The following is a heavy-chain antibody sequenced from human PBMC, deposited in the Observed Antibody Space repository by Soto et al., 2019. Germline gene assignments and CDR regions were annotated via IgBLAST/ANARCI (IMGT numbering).Heavy chain of an antibody. CDR2: ISHSGST. D-gene: IGHD5-18*01. V-gene: IGHV4-31*03. J-gene: IGHJ4*02. CDR3: AREYTYGSKFFAC. CDR1: GGSISSAAYY. Sequence: QVQLQESGPGLVKPSQTLSITCTVSGGSISSAAYYWSWIRQHPGKGLEWIGYISHSGSTYYTPSRTNRVIIPAETSKNQYPVNWTCVTAAETAVYYCAREYTYGSKFFACWGQGALVTVSS.